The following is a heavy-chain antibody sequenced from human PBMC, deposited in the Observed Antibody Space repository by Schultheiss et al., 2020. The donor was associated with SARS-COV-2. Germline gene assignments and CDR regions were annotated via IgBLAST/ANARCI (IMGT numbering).Heavy chain of an antibody. J-gene: IGHJ4*02. D-gene: IGHD2-15*01. V-gene: IGHV3-23*01. CDR2: ISGSGGST. CDR1: GFTFSSYA. CDR3: ARDVGSCHY. Sequence: GESLKISCAASGFTFSSYAMSWVRQAPGKGLEWVSAISGSGGSTYYADSVKGRFTISRDNSKNTLYLQMNSLRAEDTAVYYCARDVGSCHYWGQGTLVTVSS.